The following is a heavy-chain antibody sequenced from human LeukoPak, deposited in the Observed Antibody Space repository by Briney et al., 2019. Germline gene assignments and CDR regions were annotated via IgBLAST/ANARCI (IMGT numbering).Heavy chain of an antibody. CDR3: ARTYSSSWSYCDS. V-gene: IGHV1-46*01. J-gene: IGHJ4*02. CDR2: INPSSGST. CDR1: GSTFTRYY. D-gene: IGHD6-13*01. Sequence: ASVKVSCKASGSTFTRYYIHWVRQAPGQGLDWMGMINPSSGSTRFAQMFQDRVTMTRDTSTSAVYMELSSLTSEDAAMYYCARTYSSSWSYCDSWGQGTLVTVSS.